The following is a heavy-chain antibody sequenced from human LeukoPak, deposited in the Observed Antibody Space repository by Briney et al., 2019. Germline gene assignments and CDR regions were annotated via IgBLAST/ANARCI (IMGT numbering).Heavy chain of an antibody. CDR3: ARQRLWADY. CDR1: GDSMSSHY. CDR2: IYYSGST. V-gene: IGHV4-39*01. J-gene: IGHJ4*02. D-gene: IGHD1-26*01. Sequence: SETLSLTCTVSGDSMSSHYWGWVRQPPGKGLEWIGIIYYSGSTYYNPSLKSRVTISVDTSKNHFSLKLSSVTAADTAVYYCARQRLWADYWGQGTLVTVSS.